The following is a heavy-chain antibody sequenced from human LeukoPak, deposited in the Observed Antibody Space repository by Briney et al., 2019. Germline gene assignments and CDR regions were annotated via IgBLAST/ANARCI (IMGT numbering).Heavy chain of an antibody. Sequence: GGSLRLSCAASGFTFSSYGMHWVRQAPGKGLEWVAVIWYDGSNKYYADSVKGRFTISRDNSKNTLYLQMNSLRAEDTAVYYCARDTRFSWFDPWGQGTLVTVSS. CDR2: IWYDGSNK. V-gene: IGHV3-33*08. J-gene: IGHJ5*02. CDR1: GFTFSSYG. CDR3: ARDTRFSWFDP.